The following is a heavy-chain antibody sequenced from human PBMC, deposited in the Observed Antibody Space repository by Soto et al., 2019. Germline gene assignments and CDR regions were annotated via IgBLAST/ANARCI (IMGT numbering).Heavy chain of an antibody. CDR1: GGSISSYY. CDR3: ARDKWGYCSGGSCASGDAFDI. J-gene: IGHJ3*02. Sequence: SETLSLTCTVSGGSISSYYWSWIRQPPGKGLEWIGYIYYSGITNYNPSLKSRVTISVDTSKNQFSLKLSSVTAADTAVYYCARDKWGYCSGGSCASGDAFDIWGQGSMVTLSS. CDR2: IYYSGIT. V-gene: IGHV4-59*01. D-gene: IGHD2-15*01.